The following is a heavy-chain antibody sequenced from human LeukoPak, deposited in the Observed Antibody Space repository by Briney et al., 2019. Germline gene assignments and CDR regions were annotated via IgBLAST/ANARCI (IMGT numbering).Heavy chain of an antibody. V-gene: IGHV4-4*07. D-gene: IGHD6-13*01. CDR3: ARGSSSSWYRAFDY. J-gene: IGHJ4*02. CDR1: GGSISSYY. Sequence: SETLSLTCTVSGGSISSYYWSWIRQPAGKGLEWIGRIYTSGSTNYNPSLKSRVTMSVDTSKNQFSLKLSSVTAADTAVYYCARGSSSSWYRAFDYWGQGTLVTVSS. CDR2: IYTSGST.